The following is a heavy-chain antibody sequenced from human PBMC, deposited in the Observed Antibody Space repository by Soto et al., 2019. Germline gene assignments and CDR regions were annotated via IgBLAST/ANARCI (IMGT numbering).Heavy chain of an antibody. Sequence: SETLSLTCTVSGGSISSSGYYWSWIRQHPGKGLEWIGYIYYSGNTHYNPSLRSRVIMSLITSKNQFSLKLNSVSAADTAVYYCARGRCGSTRCLCLDYWGQGTLVPVSS. CDR1: GGSISSSGYY. J-gene: IGHJ4*02. D-gene: IGHD2-2*01. V-gene: IGHV4-31*03. CDR3: ARGRCGSTRCLCLDY. CDR2: IYYSGNT.